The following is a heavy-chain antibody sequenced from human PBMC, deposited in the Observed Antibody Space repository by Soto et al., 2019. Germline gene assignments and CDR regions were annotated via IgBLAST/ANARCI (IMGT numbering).Heavy chain of an antibody. CDR1: GFTFSSYA. CDR3: AKLRGFTYNYEMDV. Sequence: HPGGSLRLSCAASGFTFSSYAMSWVRQAPGKGLEWVSTISGSGGSTYYADSVKGRFTMSRDNSKKTLYLQMNSLRAGDTAVYYCAKLRGFTYNYEMDVWGQGTTVTVSS. V-gene: IGHV3-23*01. J-gene: IGHJ6*02. D-gene: IGHD5-12*01. CDR2: ISGSGGST.